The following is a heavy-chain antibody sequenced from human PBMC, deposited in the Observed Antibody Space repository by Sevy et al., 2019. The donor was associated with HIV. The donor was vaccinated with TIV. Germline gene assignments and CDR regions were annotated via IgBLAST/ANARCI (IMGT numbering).Heavy chain of an antibody. CDR1: GFTFSSYG. D-gene: IGHD6-13*01. V-gene: IGHV3-30*18. J-gene: IGHJ6*02. CDR2: ISYDGSNK. CDR3: AKDLRAAAGWVYGMDV. Sequence: GGSLRLSCAASGFTFSSYGMHWVRQAPGKGLEWVAVISYDGSNKYYADSVKGRFTISRDNSKNTLYLQMNSLRAEDTAVYYCAKDLRAAAGWVYGMDVWGQGTTVTVSS.